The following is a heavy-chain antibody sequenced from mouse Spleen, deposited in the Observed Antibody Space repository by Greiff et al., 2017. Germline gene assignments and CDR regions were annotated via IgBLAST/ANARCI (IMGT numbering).Heavy chain of an antibody. J-gene: IGHJ2*01. CDR2: IRNKANGYTT. CDR1: GFTFTDYY. V-gene: IGHV7-3*01. CDR3: ARYGSYYFDY. Sequence: DVKLVESGGGLVQPGGSLSLSCAASGFTFTDYYMSWVRQPPGKALEWLGFIRNKANGYTTEYSASVKGRFTISRDNSQSILYLQMNALRAEDSATYYCARYGSYYFDYWGQGTTLTVSS.